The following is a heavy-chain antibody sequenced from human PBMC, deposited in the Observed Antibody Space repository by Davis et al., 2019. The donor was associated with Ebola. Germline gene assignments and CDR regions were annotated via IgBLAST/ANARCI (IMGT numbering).Heavy chain of an antibody. J-gene: IGHJ6*04. CDR1: GFTFSSHS. D-gene: IGHD3-16*01. CDR3: ARDWAGLDV. V-gene: IGHV3-7*01. Sequence: PGGSLRLSCVASGFTFSSHSMTWVRQAPGRGLESVATIPHVGSEKYYVDSVKGRFTGSRDNAKNSVYLQMNSLRAEDTAVYYCARDWAGLDVWGKGTTVIVSS. CDR2: IPHVGSEK.